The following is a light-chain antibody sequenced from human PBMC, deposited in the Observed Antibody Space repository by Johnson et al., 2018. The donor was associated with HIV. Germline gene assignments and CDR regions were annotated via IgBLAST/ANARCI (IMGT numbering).Light chain of an antibody. J-gene: IGLJ1*01. CDR1: TSNIGNNY. Sequence: QSVLTQPPSVSAAPGQKVTISCSGSTSNIGNNYVSWYQQLPGTAPKLLIYEKNKRPSGIPDRFSASTSGTSATLVITGLQTGDEADYYCGTWDSSLSAGVFGTGTKVTVL. CDR3: GTWDSSLSAGV. V-gene: IGLV1-51*02. CDR2: EKN.